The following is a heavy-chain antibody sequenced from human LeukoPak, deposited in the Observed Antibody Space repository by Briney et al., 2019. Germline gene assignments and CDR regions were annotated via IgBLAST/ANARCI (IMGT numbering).Heavy chain of an antibody. D-gene: IGHD3-3*01. J-gene: IGHJ4*02. CDR2: IFHSGST. V-gene: IGHV4-59*01. CDR1: VGSISSYY. CDR3: ARSTFGDYSFDY. Sequence: SETLSLTCTVSVGSISSYYWGWIRQPLGKGLEWIGYIFHSGSTNSNPSLKSRVSISVDTSKNQFSLNLRFVTAADTAVYYCARSTFGDYSFDYWGQGTLVTVSS.